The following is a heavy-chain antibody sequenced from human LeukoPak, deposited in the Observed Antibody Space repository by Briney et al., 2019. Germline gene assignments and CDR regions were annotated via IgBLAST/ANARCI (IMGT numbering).Heavy chain of an antibody. J-gene: IGHJ4*02. Sequence: GGPLRLSCAASGLTFSSYSMNWVRQAPGKGLEWVSSISSSSSYIYYADSVKGRFTISRDNAKNSLYLQMNSLRAEDTAVYYCARDVGGSSFDYWGQGTLVTVSS. CDR2: ISSSSSYI. D-gene: IGHD3-16*01. V-gene: IGHV3-21*01. CDR1: GLTFSSYS. CDR3: ARDVGGSSFDY.